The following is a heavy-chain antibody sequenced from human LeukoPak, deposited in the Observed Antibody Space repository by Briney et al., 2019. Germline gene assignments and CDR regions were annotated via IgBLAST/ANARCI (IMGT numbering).Heavy chain of an antibody. CDR2: IYSGGST. CDR1: GFTVSSNY. CDR3: AKGIRDYTSSRSSTFFDL. Sequence: GGSLRLSCAASGFTVSSNYMSWVRQAPGKGLEWVSVIYSGGSTYYADSVKGRFTISRHNSKNTLYLQMNSLRAEDTAVYYCAKGIRDYTSSRSSTFFDLWGQGTMVTVSS. J-gene: IGHJ3*01. D-gene: IGHD6-13*01. V-gene: IGHV3-53*04.